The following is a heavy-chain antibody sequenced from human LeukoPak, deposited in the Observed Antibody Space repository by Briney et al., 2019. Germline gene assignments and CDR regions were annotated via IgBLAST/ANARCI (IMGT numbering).Heavy chain of an antibody. CDR3: AKDHHRSHGMDV. CDR2: ISGSGGST. J-gene: IGHJ6*02. V-gene: IGHV3-23*01. CDR1: GFTFSSYA. Sequence: GGSLRLSCAASGFTFSSYAMSWVRQAPGKGLEWVSAISGSGGSTYYADSVKGRFTISRDNSKNTLYLQMNSLTADATAVYYCAKDHHRSHGMDVWGQGNTVTVSS. D-gene: IGHD6-19*01.